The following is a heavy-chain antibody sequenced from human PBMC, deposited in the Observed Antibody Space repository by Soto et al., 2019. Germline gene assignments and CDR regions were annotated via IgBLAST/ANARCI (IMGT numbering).Heavy chain of an antibody. CDR2: ISYDGSNK. D-gene: IGHD2-21*01. CDR3: AKGQRLADCGGDCSHHYWFDY. CDR1: GFTFSSYG. J-gene: IGHJ4*02. V-gene: IGHV3-30*18. Sequence: GGSLRLSCAASGFTFSSYGMHWVRQAPGKGLEWVAVISYDGSNKYYADSVKGRFTISRDNSKNTLYLQMNSLRAEDTAVYYCAKGQRLADCGGDCSHHYWFDYWGQGTLVAVSS.